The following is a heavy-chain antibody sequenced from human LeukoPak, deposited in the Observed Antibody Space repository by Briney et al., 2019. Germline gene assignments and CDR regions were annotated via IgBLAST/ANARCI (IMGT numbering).Heavy chain of an antibody. V-gene: IGHV4-39*07. D-gene: IGHD3-3*01. CDR1: GGSISTSNYY. Sequence: SETLSLTCTVSGGSISTSNYYWGWIRQPPGKGLEWIGNIFYSGSTYYSPSLRSRVTISLDTSRNQFSLKLNSVTAADTAVYYCARAGDFWSGYPRYWFDPWGQGTLVTVPS. J-gene: IGHJ5*02. CDR3: ARAGDFWSGYPRYWFDP. CDR2: IFYSGST.